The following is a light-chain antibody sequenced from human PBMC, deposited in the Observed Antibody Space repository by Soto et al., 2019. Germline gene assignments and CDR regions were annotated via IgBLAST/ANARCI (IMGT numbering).Light chain of an antibody. Sequence: DIVMTQSPDSLAVSLGERATINCKSSQSILSSSNNKNSLAWFQQQPGQPPKLLIYWASTRESGVPDRFGGSGAGTDFTLTSSSLQPEDVAVYYCQQYYSSVVTCGQGTRLEIK. J-gene: IGKJ5*01. CDR1: QSILSSSNNKNS. CDR3: QQYYSSVVT. V-gene: IGKV4-1*01. CDR2: WAS.